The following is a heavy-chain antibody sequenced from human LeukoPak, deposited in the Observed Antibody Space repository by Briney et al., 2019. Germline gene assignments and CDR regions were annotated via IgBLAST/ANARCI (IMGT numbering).Heavy chain of an antibody. D-gene: IGHD6-19*01. V-gene: IGHV3-23*01. CDR1: GFTFSIHA. CDR3: AKSLDLAVAGIDY. J-gene: IGHJ4*02. Sequence: GGSLRLSCAASGFTFSIHAMSWVRQALGKGLKWVSGINDSGDSTYHADSVMGRFTISRDNSKNTLYLQMNSLRAEDTAVYYCAKSLDLAVAGIDYWGQGTLVTVSS. CDR2: INDSGDST.